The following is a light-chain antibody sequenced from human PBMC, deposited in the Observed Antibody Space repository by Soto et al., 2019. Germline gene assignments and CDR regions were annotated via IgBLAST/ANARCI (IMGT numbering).Light chain of an antibody. CDR1: SSNIGAGYH. CDR2: DNT. Sequence: QAVVTQPPSVSGAPGQRVTLSCTGSSSNIGAGYHVHWYKHLPGTAPNLLISDNTNRPSGVPDRFSGSKSGTSASLAITGLQAEDEADYYCQSYDSSLREDVFGTGTKVTVL. CDR3: QSYDSSLREDV. J-gene: IGLJ1*01. V-gene: IGLV1-40*01.